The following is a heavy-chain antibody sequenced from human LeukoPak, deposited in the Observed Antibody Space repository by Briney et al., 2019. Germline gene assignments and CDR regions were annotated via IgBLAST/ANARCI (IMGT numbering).Heavy chain of an antibody. J-gene: IGHJ6*04. V-gene: IGHV3-11*04. D-gene: IGHD3-10*02. CDR2: ISSSGSTI. CDR3: AELGITMIGGV. CDR1: GFTFSDHY. Sequence: GGSLRLSCAASGFTFSDHYMDWVRQAPGKGLEWVSYISSSGSTIYYADSVKGRFAISRDNAKNSLYLQMNSLRAEDTAVYYCAELGITMIGGVWGKGTTVTISS.